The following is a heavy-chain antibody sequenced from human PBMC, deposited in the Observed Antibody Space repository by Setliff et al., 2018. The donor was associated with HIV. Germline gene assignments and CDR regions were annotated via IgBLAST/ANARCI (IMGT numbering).Heavy chain of an antibody. D-gene: IGHD2-21*02. CDR1: GGSFSGYY. J-gene: IGHJ4*02. V-gene: IGHV4-34*01. CDR3: ARQQTALFVDY. Sequence: SETLSLTCAVYGGSFSGYYWSWIRQPPGKGLEWIGEIYHSGSTNYNPSLKSRVTMSVDTSKNQFSLKLTSVTAADMALYYCARQQTALFVDYWGQGTLVTVSS. CDR2: IYHSGST.